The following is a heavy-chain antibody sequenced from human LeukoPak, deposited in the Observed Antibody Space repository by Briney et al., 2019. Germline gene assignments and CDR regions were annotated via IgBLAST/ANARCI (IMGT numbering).Heavy chain of an antibody. CDR3: ARSAYYYDSSGYPYFDY. CDR2: IIPISGTA. D-gene: IGHD3-22*01. V-gene: IGHV1-69*13. Sequence: SVKVSCKASGGTFSSYAISWVRQAPGQGLEWMGGIIPISGTANYAQKFQGRVTITADESTSTAYMELSSLRSEDTAVYYCARSAYYYDSSGYPYFDYWGQGTLVTVSS. J-gene: IGHJ4*02. CDR1: GGTFSSYA.